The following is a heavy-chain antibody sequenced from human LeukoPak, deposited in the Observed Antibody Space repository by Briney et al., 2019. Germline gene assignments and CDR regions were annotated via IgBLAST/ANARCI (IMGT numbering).Heavy chain of an antibody. V-gene: IGHV4-4*02. CDR1: GGSISTDNW. J-gene: IGHJ4*01. Sequence: KPSETLSLTCAVSGGSISTDNWWHWIRQSPGKGLEWIAEIYHNGDVHYNPSLKSRVTMSVDTSKNQFSLKVNSMTAADTATYFCAREVAAGSYRGFDYWGQGTLVTVSS. CDR3: AREVAAGSYRGFDY. D-gene: IGHD6-19*01. CDR2: IYHNGDV.